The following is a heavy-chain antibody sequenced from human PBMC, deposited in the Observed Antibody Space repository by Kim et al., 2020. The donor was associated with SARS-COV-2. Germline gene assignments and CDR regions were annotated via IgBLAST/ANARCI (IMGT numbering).Heavy chain of an antibody. CDR1: GGSISSSSYY. D-gene: IGHD3-22*01. Sequence: SETLSLTCTVSGGSISSSSYYWGWIRQPPGKGLEWIGSIYYSGSTYYNPSLKSRVTISVDTSKNQFSLKLSSVTAADTAVYYCARQTYYYDSSGYYDDAFDIWGQGTMVTVSS. V-gene: IGHV4-39*01. CDR3: ARQTYYYDSSGYYDDAFDI. CDR2: IYYSGST. J-gene: IGHJ3*02.